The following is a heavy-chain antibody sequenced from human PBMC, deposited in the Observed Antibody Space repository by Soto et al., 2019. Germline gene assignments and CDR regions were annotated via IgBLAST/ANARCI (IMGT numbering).Heavy chain of an antibody. CDR3: TTAPRSGSYSLYYYGMDV. Sequence: GGSLRLSCAASGFTFSNAWMSWVRQAPGKGLEWDGRIKSKTDGGTTDYAAPVKGRFTISRDDSKNTLYLQMNSLKTEDTAVYYCTTAPRSGSYSLYYYGMDVCGQGTPVTVYS. CDR1: GFTFSNAW. CDR2: IKSKTDGGTT. V-gene: IGHV3-15*01. J-gene: IGHJ6*02. D-gene: IGHD1-26*01.